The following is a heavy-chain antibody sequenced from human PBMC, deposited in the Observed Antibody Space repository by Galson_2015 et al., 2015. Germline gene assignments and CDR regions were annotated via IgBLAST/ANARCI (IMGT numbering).Heavy chain of an antibody. J-gene: IGHJ6*01. CDR1: GFTFSSYP. D-gene: IGHD3-22*01. CDR2: ISASGEST. V-gene: IGHV3-23*01. CDR3: AKKDVVVGNGMDV. Sequence: SLRLSCAASGFTFSSYPMSWVRQAPGKGLEWVSAISASGESTYYADSVKGRFTIFRDNSKNTPYLQMNSLTAEDMAIYYCAKKDVVVGNGMDVWGQGTTVTVSS.